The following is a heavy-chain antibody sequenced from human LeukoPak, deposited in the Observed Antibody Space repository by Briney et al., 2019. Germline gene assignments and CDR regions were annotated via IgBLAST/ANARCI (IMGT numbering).Heavy chain of an antibody. Sequence: SVKVSCKASGGTFSSYAISWVRQAPGQGLEWMGGIIPIFGTANYAQKFQGRVTITADESTSTAYMELSSLRSEDTAVYYCARDVRQWLGGSLDYFDYWGQGTLVTVSS. V-gene: IGHV1-69*13. J-gene: IGHJ4*02. CDR2: IIPIFGTA. CDR3: ARDVRQWLGGSLDYFDY. D-gene: IGHD6-19*01. CDR1: GGTFSSYA.